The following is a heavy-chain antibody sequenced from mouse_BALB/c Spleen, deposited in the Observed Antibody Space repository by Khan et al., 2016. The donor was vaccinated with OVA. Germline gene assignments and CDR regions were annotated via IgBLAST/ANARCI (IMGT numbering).Heavy chain of an antibody. D-gene: IGHD2-1*01. V-gene: IGHV5-6-4*01. Sequence: EVELVESGGGLVKPGGPLKLSCAASGFSFSSYTMSWVRQTPEKRLDWVATISSGSTYTYYPDRVKGRFTISRDNAKITLYLQMSRLKSEDTAMYYCTRDGNYAHWYFDVWGAGTTVTVSS. CDR3: TRDGNYAHWYFDV. CDR1: GFSFSSYT. CDR2: ISSGSTYT. J-gene: IGHJ1*01.